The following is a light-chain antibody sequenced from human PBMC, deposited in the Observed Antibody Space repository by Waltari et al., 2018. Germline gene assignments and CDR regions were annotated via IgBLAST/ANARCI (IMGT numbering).Light chain of an antibody. CDR2: KAN. CDR3: ALYMGSGIWV. CDR1: SGSLSTTSS. V-gene: IGLV8-61*01. Sequence: QTVVTQEPSFSVSPGGTVNLPCALRSGSLSTTSSPTWYQQTPGPPPRTLVYKANARSSGVPDRFSGSILGNTAALTITGAQADDESDYYCALYMGSGIWVFGGGTRLTVL. J-gene: IGLJ3*02.